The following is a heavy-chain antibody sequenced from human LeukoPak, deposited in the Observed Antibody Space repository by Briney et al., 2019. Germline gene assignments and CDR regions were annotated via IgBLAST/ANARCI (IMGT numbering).Heavy chain of an antibody. Sequence: GGPLRLSCAASGFIFSTYGMMWARKAPGKGLEWVANMKGDGSEIHYVDSVKGRFTISRDNAKNSLSLQMNSLRPEDTAVYYCARPAYTAAYDLWGQGTMVTVSS. CDR3: ARPAYTAAYDL. D-gene: IGHD3-16*01. CDR2: MKGDGSEI. CDR1: GFIFSTYG. V-gene: IGHV3-7*01. J-gene: IGHJ3*01.